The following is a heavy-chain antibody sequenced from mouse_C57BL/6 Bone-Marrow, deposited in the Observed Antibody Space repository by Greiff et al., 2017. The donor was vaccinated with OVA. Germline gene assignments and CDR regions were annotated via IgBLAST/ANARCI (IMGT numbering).Heavy chain of an antibody. V-gene: IGHV1-69*01. J-gene: IGHJ1*03. CDR1: GYTFTSYW. CDR3: ARVTSVVATSCYFDV. CDR2: IDPSDSDT. D-gene: IGHD1-1*01. Sequence: QVQLQQPGAELVMPGASVKLSCKASGYTFTSYWMHWVKQRPGQGLEWIGEIDPSDSDTNYNQKLKGKATLTVDKYSSTAYMQLSSLTSEASAVYYSARVTSVVATSCYFDVWGTGTTVTVSS.